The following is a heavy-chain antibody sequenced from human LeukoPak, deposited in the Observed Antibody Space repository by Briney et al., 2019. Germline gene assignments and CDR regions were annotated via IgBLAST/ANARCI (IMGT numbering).Heavy chain of an antibody. CDR2: ISTSSSNI. V-gene: IGHV3-48*01. CDR3: ARGLTGTYSPVYWYFDL. CDR1: GFTFSSYE. D-gene: IGHD1-14*01. J-gene: IGHJ2*01. Sequence: GGSLRLSCAASGFTFSSYEMNWVRQAPGKGLEWVSFISTSSSNIYYADSVKGRLTISRDNAENSLYLQMNSLRAEDTAVYYCARGLTGTYSPVYWYFDLWGRGTLVTVSS.